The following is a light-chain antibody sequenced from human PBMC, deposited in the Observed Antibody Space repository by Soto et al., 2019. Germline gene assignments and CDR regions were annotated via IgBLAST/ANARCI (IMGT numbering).Light chain of an antibody. V-gene: IGLV2-14*01. CDR2: EVS. J-gene: IGLJ1*01. Sequence: QSALTQPASVSGSPGQSITISCTGTSSDVGGYNYVSWYQQHPGKAPNLMIYEVSNRPSGVSNRFSGSKSGNTASLTISGLQAEDEADYYCSSYTRSSNYLFGIGTKVT. CDR3: SSYTRSSNYL. CDR1: SSDVGGYNY.